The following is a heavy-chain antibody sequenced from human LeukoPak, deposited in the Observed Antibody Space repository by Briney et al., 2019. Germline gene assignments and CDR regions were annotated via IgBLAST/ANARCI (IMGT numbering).Heavy chain of an antibody. CDR2: ISSSSSYI. CDR1: GFTFSSYS. D-gene: IGHD3-3*01. V-gene: IGHV3-21*01. J-gene: IGHJ3*02. CDR3: ARNIRHYDFWSGPDAFDI. Sequence: PGGSLRLSCAASGFTFSSYSMNWVRQAPGKGLEWVSSISSSSSYIYYADSVKGRFTISRDNAKNSLYLQMNSLRAEDTAVYYCARNIRHYDFWSGPDAFDIWGQGTMVTVSS.